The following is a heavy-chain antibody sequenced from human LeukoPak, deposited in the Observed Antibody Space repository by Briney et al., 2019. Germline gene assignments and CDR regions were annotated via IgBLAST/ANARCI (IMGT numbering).Heavy chain of an antibody. D-gene: IGHD5-18*01. J-gene: IGHJ4*02. CDR3: ARTRGYSYGGGYYFDY. CDR1: GYTFTGYY. Sequence: ASVKVSCKASGYTFTGYYMHWVRQAPGQGLEWVGWINPNSGGTNYAQKFQGRVTMTRDTSISTAYMELSRLRSDDTAVYYCARTRGYSYGGGYYFDYWGQGTLVTVSS. V-gene: IGHV1-2*02. CDR2: INPNSGGT.